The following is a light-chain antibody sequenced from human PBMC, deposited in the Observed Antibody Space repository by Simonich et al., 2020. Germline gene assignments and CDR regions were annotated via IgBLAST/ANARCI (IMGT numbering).Light chain of an antibody. Sequence: DIVMTQSPDSLAVSLGERATINCKSSQSVLYSSNNKNNLAWYQQKPGKPPKLLIYWASTRESGVPDRFSGSGSGTDFTLTISSLQAEDVAVYYCQQYYSTPPAFGPGTKVDIK. CDR3: QQYYSTPPA. CDR2: WAS. CDR1: QSVLYSSNNKNN. J-gene: IGKJ3*01. V-gene: IGKV4-1*01.